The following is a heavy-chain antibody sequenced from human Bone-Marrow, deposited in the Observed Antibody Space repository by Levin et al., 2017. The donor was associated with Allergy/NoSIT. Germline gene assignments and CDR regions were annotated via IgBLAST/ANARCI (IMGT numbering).Heavy chain of an antibody. CDR2: IGDSGASK. Sequence: ASVKVSCVASGFTFSRHAMSWVRQAPETGLEWVAAIGDSGASKHYADSARGRFTISRDNSKNALFLQMNSLRVEDTAVYYCAKERPNSSGYETAFDIWGQGAVVTVS. CDR3: AKERPNSSGYETAFDI. D-gene: IGHD3-22*01. J-gene: IGHJ3*02. CDR1: GFTFSRHA. V-gene: IGHV3-23*01.